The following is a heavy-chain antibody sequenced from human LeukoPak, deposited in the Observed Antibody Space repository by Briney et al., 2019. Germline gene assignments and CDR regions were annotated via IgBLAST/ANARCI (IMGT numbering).Heavy chain of an antibody. V-gene: IGHV4-39*01. D-gene: IGHD6-13*01. J-gene: IGHJ5*02. CDR1: GGSIRSSTYY. CDR3: ARTSSSSWCVP. Sequence: SETLSLTCTVSGGSIRSSTYYWGWIRQPPGKGLEWIGSIYYSGSTYYNPSLKSRVTISVDTSKNQFSLKLSSVTAADTAVYYCARTSSSSWCVPWGQGALVTVSS. CDR2: IYYSGST.